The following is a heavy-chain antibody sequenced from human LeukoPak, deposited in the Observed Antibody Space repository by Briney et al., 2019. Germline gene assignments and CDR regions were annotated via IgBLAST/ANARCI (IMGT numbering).Heavy chain of an antibody. CDR2: IYYSGST. D-gene: IGHD1-7*01. CDR1: GGSVSSGSYY. J-gene: IGHJ5*02. Sequence: SETLSLTCTVSGGSVSSGSYYWSWTRQPPGKGLEWIGYIYYSGSTNYNPSLKSRVTISVDTSKNQFSLKLSSVTAADTAVYYCARDFFKIELELHWFDPWGQGTLVTVSS. CDR3: ARDFFKIELELHWFDP. V-gene: IGHV4-61*01.